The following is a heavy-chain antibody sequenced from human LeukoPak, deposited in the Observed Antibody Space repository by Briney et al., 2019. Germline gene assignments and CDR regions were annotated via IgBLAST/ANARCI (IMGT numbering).Heavy chain of an antibody. J-gene: IGHJ4*02. V-gene: IGHV5-51*01. D-gene: IGHD3-22*01. CDR2: IYPGDSDT. CDR1: GYSFTSFW. CDR3: ARYFVYETSGYYFDY. Sequence: GESLKISCKGSGYSFTSFWIGWVRQMPGRGLEWMGIIYPGDSDTRYSPSFQGQVTMAADKSISTAYLQWSNLTASDTAIYYCARYFVYETSGYYFDYWGQGTLVTVSS.